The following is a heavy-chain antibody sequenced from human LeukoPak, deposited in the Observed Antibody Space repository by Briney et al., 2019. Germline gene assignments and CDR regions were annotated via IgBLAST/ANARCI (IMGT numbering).Heavy chain of an antibody. J-gene: IGHJ4*02. Sequence: SETLSLTCAVYGGSFSGYYWSWIRQPPRKGLEWIGEINHSGSTNYNPSLKSRVTISVDTSKNQFSLKLSSVTAADTAVYYCARGTPSAQRITMIVVVIPLDYWGQGTLVTVSS. CDR3: ARGTPSAQRITMIVVVIPLDY. V-gene: IGHV4-34*01. CDR1: GGSFSGYY. D-gene: IGHD3-22*01. CDR2: INHSGST.